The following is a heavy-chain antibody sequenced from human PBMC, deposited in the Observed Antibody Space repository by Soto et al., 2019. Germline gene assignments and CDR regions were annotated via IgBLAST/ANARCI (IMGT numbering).Heavy chain of an antibody. CDR2: IFHDGTA. CDR3: ARLVYDTRLNYMYFDF. CDR1: GVSISSGNW. D-gene: IGHD3-10*01. V-gene: IGHV4-4*02. Sequence: SATLSLTGAVSGVSISSGNWWTWVRQSPQRGLEYIGEIFHDGTANYYPSFERRVAISVDTSKNQFSLKLTSVTAADTAIYFCARLVYDTRLNYMYFDFWGQGTLVTVSS. J-gene: IGHJ4*02.